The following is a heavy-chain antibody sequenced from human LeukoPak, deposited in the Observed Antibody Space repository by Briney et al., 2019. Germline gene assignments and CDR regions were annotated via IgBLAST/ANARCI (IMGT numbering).Heavy chain of an antibody. D-gene: IGHD6-19*01. V-gene: IGHV1-8*01. CDR1: GYTFTSYD. CDR2: MNPNSGYT. CDR3: ARLSYSSGSYNWFDP. J-gene: IGHJ5*02. Sequence: ASVKVSCKASGYTFTSYDINWVRQATGQGLEWMGWMNPNSGYTGYAQKFQGRVTMTRNTSTSTAYMELSSLRSEDTAVYYCARLSYSSGSYNWFDPWGQGTLVTVSS.